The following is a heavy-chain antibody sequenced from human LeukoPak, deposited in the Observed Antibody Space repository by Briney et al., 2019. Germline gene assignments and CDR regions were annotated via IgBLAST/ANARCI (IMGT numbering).Heavy chain of an antibody. Sequence: PGGSLRLSCAASGFNFSDYAMHWVRQAPGKGPEWVAVISSGGTPQYYGDSVKGRFTVSRDSSKDTLYLHLNNVRTEDTAVYYCARPYCRSTRCYLCLYGLDVWGQGTTVTVSS. D-gene: IGHD2-2*01. CDR2: ISSGGTPQ. CDR3: ARPYCRSTRCYLCLYGLDV. V-gene: IGHV3-30*03. CDR1: GFNFSDYA. J-gene: IGHJ6*02.